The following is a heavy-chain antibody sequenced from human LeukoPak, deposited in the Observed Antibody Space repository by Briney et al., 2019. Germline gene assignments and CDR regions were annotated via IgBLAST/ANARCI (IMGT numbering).Heavy chain of an antibody. CDR2: IYYSGST. D-gene: IGHD4-23*01. Sequence: SETLSLTCTVSGGSISSSDLYWGWIRPPPGKGLEWIGTIYYSGSTYYNPSLGSRVTISVDMSKNHFSLKLNSVTAAATAVYYCAAAPNSRYFDYWGQGTLVTVSS. CDR3: AAAPNSRYFDY. V-gene: IGHV4-39*07. J-gene: IGHJ4*02. CDR1: GGSISSSDLY.